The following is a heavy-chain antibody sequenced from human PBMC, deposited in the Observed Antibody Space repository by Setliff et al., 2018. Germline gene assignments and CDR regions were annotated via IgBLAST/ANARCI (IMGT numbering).Heavy chain of an antibody. CDR3: ITSSPYSGGLFDY. D-gene: IGHD6-19*01. J-gene: IGHJ4*02. V-gene: IGHV7-4-1*02. Sequence: GASVKVSCKASGYTFNTYSMNWVRQAPGQGLEWMGWINTNTGNPTYAQGFTGRFVLSLDISVSTAYLQISSLKAEDTAMYYCITSSPYSGGLFDYWGQGTLVTVSS. CDR2: INTNTGNP. CDR1: GYTFNTYS.